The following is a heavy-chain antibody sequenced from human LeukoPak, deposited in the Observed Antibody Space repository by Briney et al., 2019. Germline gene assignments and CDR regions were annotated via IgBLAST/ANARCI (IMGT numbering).Heavy chain of an antibody. Sequence: SETLSLTCTVSGGSISSGDYYWSWIRQPPGKGLEWIGYTYYSGSTYYNPSLKSRVTISVDTSKNQFSLKLSSVTAADTAVYYCARANDYVDRNWFDPWGQGTLVTVSS. CDR2: TYYSGST. J-gene: IGHJ5*02. CDR1: GGSISSGDYY. D-gene: IGHD4-17*01. CDR3: ARANDYVDRNWFDP. V-gene: IGHV4-30-4*01.